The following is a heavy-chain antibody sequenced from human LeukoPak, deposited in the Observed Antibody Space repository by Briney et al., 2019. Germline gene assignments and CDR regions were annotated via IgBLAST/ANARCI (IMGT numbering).Heavy chain of an antibody. J-gene: IGHJ6*02. D-gene: IGHD6-25*01. CDR3: ARGSGLGLDV. Sequence: SETLSLTCTVSGGSISSSSYYWGWIRQPPGKGLEWIGNLYYTGDTHYKSSLKSRLTISVDTSRNQFSLKLSSMTAADTAVYYCARGSGLGLDVWGQGTTVTVSS. CDR1: GGSISSSSYY. V-gene: IGHV4-39*01. CDR2: LYYTGDT.